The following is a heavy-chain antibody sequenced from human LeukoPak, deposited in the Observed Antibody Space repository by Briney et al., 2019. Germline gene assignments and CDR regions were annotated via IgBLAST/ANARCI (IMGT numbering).Heavy chain of an antibody. CDR3: AIVNCSGGSCLAPPAN. CDR1: GFTFSSYA. CDR2: ISYDGSNK. V-gene: IGHV3-30*03. J-gene: IGHJ4*02. D-gene: IGHD2-15*01. Sequence: PGGSLRLSCAASGFTFSSYAMSWVRQAPGEGRVWVAVISYDGSNKYYADSVKCRFTISRDNSKNTLYLQMNSLRAEDTAVYYCAIVNCSGGSCLAPPANWGQGTLVTVSS.